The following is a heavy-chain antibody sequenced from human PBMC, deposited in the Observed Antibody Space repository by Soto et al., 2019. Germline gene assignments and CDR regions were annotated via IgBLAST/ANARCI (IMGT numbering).Heavy chain of an antibody. V-gene: IGHV4-28*05. CDR2: IYYSGSI. D-gene: IGHD3-16*01. CDR3: AKSRGGGYYYAIDV. J-gene: IGHJ6*01. Sequence: PSETLSLTCAVSGYSISSGDWWGWIRQSPGRGLEWIGYIYYSGSIYYNPSLKSRVTMSVDTSKNQFSLKLTSVSAVDTAVYHCAKSRGGGYYYAIDVWGQGTTVTVSS. CDR1: GYSISSGDW.